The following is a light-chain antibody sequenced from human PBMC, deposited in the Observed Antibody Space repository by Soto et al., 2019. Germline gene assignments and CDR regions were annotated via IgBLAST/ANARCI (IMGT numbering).Light chain of an antibody. CDR3: AAWDDSLNGHV. Sequence: QSVLTQPHSVSGTPGQRLTVSCSGSDSNIGSYSVHWFKQLPGTAPKLLISNTYQRPSGVPKRLSGSKSGTSASLAISGLQSEDEADYYCAAWDDSLNGHVFGTGTKVTVL. CDR2: NTY. CDR1: DSNIGSYS. J-gene: IGLJ1*01. V-gene: IGLV1-44*01.